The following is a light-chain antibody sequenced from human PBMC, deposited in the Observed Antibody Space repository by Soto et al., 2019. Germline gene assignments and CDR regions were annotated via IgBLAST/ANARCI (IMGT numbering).Light chain of an antibody. CDR3: QQSDGIPIT. CDR1: QSISRN. J-gene: IGKJ5*01. Sequence: DIQMTQSPSSLSASVGDRVTITCRASQSISRNLNWYQQKPGKAPKLLIYTASSLQSGVPSRFSGSGSGTDFTLTISSLQPEDFATYYCQQSDGIPITFGQGTRLEI. CDR2: TAS. V-gene: IGKV1-39*01.